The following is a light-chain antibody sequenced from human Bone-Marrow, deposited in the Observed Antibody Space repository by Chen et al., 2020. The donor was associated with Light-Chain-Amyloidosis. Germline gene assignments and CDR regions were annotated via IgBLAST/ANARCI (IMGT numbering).Light chain of an antibody. CDR2: RDT. J-gene: IGLJ2*01. Sequence: SYELTQPPSVSVSPGQTARITCSGDDLPTKYAYWYQQKPGQAPVLVIHRDTERPSGISERFSGSSEGKTATLTISGVQAEEEADYHCQSADSSGTDEVIFGGGTKLTVL. CDR3: QSADSSGTDEVI. CDR1: DLPTKY. V-gene: IGLV3-25*02.